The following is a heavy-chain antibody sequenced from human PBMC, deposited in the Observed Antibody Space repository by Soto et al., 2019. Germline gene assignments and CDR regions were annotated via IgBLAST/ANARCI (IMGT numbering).Heavy chain of an antibody. V-gene: IGHV4-59*01. D-gene: IGHD3-22*01. CDR3: ARGYYDSSGGYYYYGMDV. CDR1: GGSISSYY. Sequence: SETLSPTCTPSGGSISSYYWSWIRPPPGHGLEWIGYIYYSGSTNYNPSLKSRVTISVDTSKNQFSLKLSSVTAADTAVYYCARGYYDSSGGYYYYGMDVWGQGTTVTVS. CDR2: IYYSGST. J-gene: IGHJ6*02.